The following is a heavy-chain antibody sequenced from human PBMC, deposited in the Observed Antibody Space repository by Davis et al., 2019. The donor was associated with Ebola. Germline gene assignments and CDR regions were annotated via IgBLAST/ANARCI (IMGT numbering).Heavy chain of an antibody. V-gene: IGHV3-23*01. CDR1: GFTFSSYS. CDR2: ISGSGGST. J-gene: IGHJ4*02. D-gene: IGHD6-19*01. CDR3: AKVSAPYSSGWKLLNFDY. Sequence: PGGSLRLSCAASGFTFSSYSMNWVRQAPGKGLEWVSAISGSGGSTYYADSVKGRFTISRDNSKNTLYLQMNSLRAEDTAVYYCAKVSAPYSSGWKLLNFDYWGQGTLVTVSS.